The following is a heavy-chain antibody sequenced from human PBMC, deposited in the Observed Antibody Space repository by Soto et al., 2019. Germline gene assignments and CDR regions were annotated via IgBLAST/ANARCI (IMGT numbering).Heavy chain of an antibody. CDR1: GFTLSRHW. CDR2: ISGDGSNT. Sequence: EVRLVESGGGLVQPGGSLRLSCAASGFTLSRHWMHWVRQAPGKGLLWLSRISGDGSNTNNADSVKGRFTSSRDNPKNTLYLQMNSLRVEDTAGYFCARGGPYASGSSYFDYWGQGVLVTVSS. J-gene: IGHJ4*02. D-gene: IGHD3-10*01. CDR3: ARGGPYASGSSYFDY. V-gene: IGHV3-74*01.